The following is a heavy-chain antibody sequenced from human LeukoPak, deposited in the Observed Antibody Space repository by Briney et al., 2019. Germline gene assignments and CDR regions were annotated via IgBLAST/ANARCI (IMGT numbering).Heavy chain of an antibody. Sequence: GASVKVSCKASGYTFTGCYMHWVRQAPGQGLEWMGWINPNSGGTNYAQKFQGRVTMTRDTSISTAYMELSRLRSDDTAVYYCARVVPRIAVAGTKYNWFDPWGQGTLVTVSS. CDR3: ARVVPRIAVAGTKYNWFDP. CDR1: GYTFTGCY. D-gene: IGHD6-19*01. J-gene: IGHJ5*02. V-gene: IGHV1-2*02. CDR2: INPNSGGT.